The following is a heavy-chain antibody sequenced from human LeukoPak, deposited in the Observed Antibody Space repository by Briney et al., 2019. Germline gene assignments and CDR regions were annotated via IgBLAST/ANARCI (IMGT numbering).Heavy chain of an antibody. J-gene: IGHJ5*02. CDR3: TRGVHGGGNWFDP. Sequence: ASVKVSCKASGYTFTGHYMHWVRQAPGHGLEWMGWIHPNSGGTNYAQKFQGRVTMTRDTSISTAYVELSGLISDDTAVYYWTRGVHGGGNWFDPWGQGALVTVSS. CDR2: IHPNSGGT. CDR1: GYTFTGHY. D-gene: IGHD4-23*01. V-gene: IGHV1-2*02.